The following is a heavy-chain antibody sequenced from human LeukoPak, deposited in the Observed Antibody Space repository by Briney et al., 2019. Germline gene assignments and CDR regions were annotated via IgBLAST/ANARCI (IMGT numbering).Heavy chain of an antibody. J-gene: IGHJ4*02. V-gene: IGHV4-59*11. CDR3: ARGLGGSSGCFGY. Sequence: PSETLSLTCTVSGGSISGLYWGWIRQPPGKGLEWIGYINYSGSTDYNPSLKSRVTISVDTSKNQLSLKLSSVTAADTAVYYCARGLGGSSGCFGYWGQGTLVTVSS. CDR2: INYSGST. CDR1: GGSISGLY. D-gene: IGHD6-19*01.